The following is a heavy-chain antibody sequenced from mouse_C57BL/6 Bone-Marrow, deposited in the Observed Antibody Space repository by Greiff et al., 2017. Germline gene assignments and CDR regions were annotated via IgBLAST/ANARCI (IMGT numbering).Heavy chain of an antibody. CDR2: IYPRDGST. CDR1: GYTFTSYD. CDR3: ARQYYYGIYYFDY. D-gene: IGHD1-1*01. J-gene: IGHJ2*01. Sequence: VQLQQSGPELVKPGASVKLSCKASGYTFTSYDINWVKQRPGQGLEWIGWIYPRDGSTKYNEKFKGKATLTVDTSSSTAYMESHSLTSEDSAVSFCARQYYYGIYYFDYWGKGTTLTVSS. V-gene: IGHV1-85*01.